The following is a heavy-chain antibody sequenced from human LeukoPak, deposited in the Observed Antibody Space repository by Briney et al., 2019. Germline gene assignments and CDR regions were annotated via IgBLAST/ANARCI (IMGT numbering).Heavy chain of an antibody. CDR3: AKTDTYYYGSGSAFDY. CDR2: ISGSGGST. CDR1: GFTFSNAW. V-gene: IGHV3-23*01. J-gene: IGHJ4*02. D-gene: IGHD3-10*01. Sequence: GGSLRLSCAASGFTFSNAWMSWVRQAPWKGLEWVSAISGSGGSTYYADSVKGRFTISRDNSKNTLYLQMNSLRAEDTAVYYCAKTDTYYYGSGSAFDYWGQGTLVTVSS.